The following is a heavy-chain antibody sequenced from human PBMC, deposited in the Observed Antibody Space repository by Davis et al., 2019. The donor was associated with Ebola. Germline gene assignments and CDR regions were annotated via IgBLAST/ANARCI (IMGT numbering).Heavy chain of an antibody. V-gene: IGHV3-74*01. CDR3: ARDSIEGATTFDF. J-gene: IGHJ4*02. Sequence: FTISRDNAKNTLYLQMNSLRDEDTAVYYCARDSIEGATTFDFWGQGALVTVSS. D-gene: IGHD1-26*01.